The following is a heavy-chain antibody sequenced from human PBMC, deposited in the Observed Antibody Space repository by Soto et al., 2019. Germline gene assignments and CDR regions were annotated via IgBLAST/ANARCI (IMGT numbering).Heavy chain of an antibody. D-gene: IGHD6-19*01. CDR2: IIPIFGTA. V-gene: IGHV1-69*13. CDR1: GGTFSSYA. CDR3: ARYGADISGWSDYSYYVMDV. J-gene: IGHJ6*02. Sequence: SVKVSCKASGGTFSSYAISWVGQAPGQGLEWMGGIIPIFGTANYAQKFQGRVTITAHESTSTAYMELSSLRSDDTAVYYCARYGADISGWSDYSYYVMDVWGQGTTVTVSS.